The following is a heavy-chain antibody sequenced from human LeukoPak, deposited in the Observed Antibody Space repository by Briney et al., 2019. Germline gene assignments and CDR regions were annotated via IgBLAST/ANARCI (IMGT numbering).Heavy chain of an antibody. CDR2: ISGSGGST. CDR3: ATAGITMVRGVLPFDY. D-gene: IGHD3-10*01. Sequence: GGSLRLSCAASGFTFSSYAMSWVRQAPGKGLEWVSAISGSGGSTYYADSVKGRFAISRDSSKNTLYLQMNSLRAEDTAVYYCATAGITMVRGVLPFDYWGQGTLVTVSS. J-gene: IGHJ4*02. CDR1: GFTFSSYA. V-gene: IGHV3-23*01.